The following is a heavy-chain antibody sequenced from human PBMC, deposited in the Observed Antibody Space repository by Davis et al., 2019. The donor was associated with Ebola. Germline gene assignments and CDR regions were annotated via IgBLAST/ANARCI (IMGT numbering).Heavy chain of an antibody. Sequence: PGGSLRLSCAASGFTFNTYWMTWVRQAPGKGLEWVANINQDGSEKYYADSVKGRFSISRDNSKNSLYLQLNTLTADDKALYYCAALGNTVSAFDFWGQGTMVTVSS. J-gene: IGHJ3*01. D-gene: IGHD3-16*01. CDR2: INQDGSEK. V-gene: IGHV3-7*01. CDR1: GFTFNTYW. CDR3: AALGNTVSAFDF.